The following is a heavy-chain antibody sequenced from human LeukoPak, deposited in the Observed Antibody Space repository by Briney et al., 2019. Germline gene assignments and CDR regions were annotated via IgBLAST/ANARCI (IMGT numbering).Heavy chain of an antibody. J-gene: IGHJ5*02. CDR2: ISSSGTK. D-gene: IGHD6-13*01. CDR3: ARGPSSSSWSRFDP. V-gene: IGHV3-48*02. Sequence: PGGSLRLSCSASGLTVNSYNMNWVRQAPGKGLEWVSCISSSGTKYYADSVKGRFTTSRDNGKSSLFLEMNSLRDEDTAVYYCARGPSSSSWSRFDPWGQGTLVTVSS. CDR1: GLTVNSYN.